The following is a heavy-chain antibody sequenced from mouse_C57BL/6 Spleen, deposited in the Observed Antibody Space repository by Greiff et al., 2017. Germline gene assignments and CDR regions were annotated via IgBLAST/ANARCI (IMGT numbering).Heavy chain of an antibody. V-gene: IGHV1-82*01. D-gene: IGHD1-1*01. J-gene: IGHJ4*01. Sequence: VKLMESGPELVKPGASVKISCKASGYAFSSSWMNWVKQRPGKGLEWIGRIYPGDGDTTYNGKFKGQATLTADKSSSTAYMQLSSLTSEDSAVYFCARGGYGSSYAMDYWGQGTSVTVSS. CDR3: ARGGYGSSYAMDY. CDR2: IYPGDGDT. CDR1: GYAFSSSW.